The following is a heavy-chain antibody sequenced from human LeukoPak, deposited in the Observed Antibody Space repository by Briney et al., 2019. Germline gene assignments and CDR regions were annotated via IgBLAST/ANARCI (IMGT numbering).Heavy chain of an antibody. D-gene: IGHD2-21*01. CDR1: GDRVSSNSAA. Sequence: SQTLSLTCAISGDRVSSNSAAWNWIRQSPSRGREWLGRTYYRSKWYNDYAVPVKSRTTINPDTSKNQFSLQLNSVTPEDTAVYYCARSGVIDMVPFDHWGQGTLVTVSS. V-gene: IGHV6-1*01. CDR2: TYYRSKWYN. CDR3: ARSGVIDMVPFDH. J-gene: IGHJ4*02.